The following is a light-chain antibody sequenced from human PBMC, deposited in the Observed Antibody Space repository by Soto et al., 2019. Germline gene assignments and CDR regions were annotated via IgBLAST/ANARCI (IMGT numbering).Light chain of an antibody. Sequence: EIVLTQSPGTLSLSPGERATLSCRASQSVSSSYLAWYQHKPGQAPRLLIYGASSRATGIPDRFSGSGSATDFTLTISRLEPEDLEVYYCQQYGSSPHTCGQGTKLQIK. J-gene: IGKJ2*01. V-gene: IGKV3-20*01. CDR1: QSVSSSY. CDR2: GAS. CDR3: QQYGSSPHT.